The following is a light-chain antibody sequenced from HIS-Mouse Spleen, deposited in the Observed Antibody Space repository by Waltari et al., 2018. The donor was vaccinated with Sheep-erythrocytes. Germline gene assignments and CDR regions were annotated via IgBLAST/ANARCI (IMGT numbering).Light chain of an antibody. CDR3: QRRSNWYT. CDR1: QSVSSY. J-gene: IGKJ2*01. Sequence: EIVLTHSPATLSLSPGERATLSCRASQSVSSYLAWYQQKPGQAPRLLIYDASNRATGIPARFSGSGSGTDFTLTISSLEPEDFAVYYCQRRSNWYTFGQGTKLESK. CDR2: DAS. V-gene: IGKV3-11*01.